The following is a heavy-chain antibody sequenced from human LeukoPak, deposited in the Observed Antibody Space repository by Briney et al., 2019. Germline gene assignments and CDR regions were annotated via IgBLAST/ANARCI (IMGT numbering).Heavy chain of an antibody. D-gene: IGHD2/OR15-2a*01. Sequence: GGSLRLSCAASGFTFSSYGMHWVCQAPGKGLEWVAFIRYDGSNKYYADSVKGRFTISRDNSKNTLYLQMNSLRAEDTAVYYCAVSLGNYFDYWGQGTLVTVSS. V-gene: IGHV3-30*02. CDR2: IRYDGSNK. CDR1: GFTFSSYG. CDR3: AVSLGNYFDY. J-gene: IGHJ4*02.